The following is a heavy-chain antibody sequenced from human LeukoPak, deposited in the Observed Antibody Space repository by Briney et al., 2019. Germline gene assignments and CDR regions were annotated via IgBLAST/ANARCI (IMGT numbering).Heavy chain of an antibody. CDR3: ASNSGVSSSWQRDY. J-gene: IGHJ4*02. CDR2: ISSSGSTI. CDR1: GFTFSSYE. D-gene: IGHD6-13*01. V-gene: IGHV3-48*03. Sequence: PGGSLILSCAASGFTFSSYEMNWVRQAPGKGLEWVSYISSSGSTIYYADSVKGRFTISRDNAKNSLYLQMNSLRAEDTAVYYCASNSGVSSSWQRDYWGQGTLVTVSS.